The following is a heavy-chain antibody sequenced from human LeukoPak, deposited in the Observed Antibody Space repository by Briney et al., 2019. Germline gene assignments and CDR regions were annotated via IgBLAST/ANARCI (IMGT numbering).Heavy chain of an antibody. CDR1: GFTFSSYG. Sequence: PGGSLRLSCAASGFTFSSYGMHWVRQAPGKGLEWVGFIRSKAFGGTTQYAASVKGRFTISRDDSESIAYLQMNSLITEDTAVYYCTRDISSGSGGGYWGRGTLVTVSS. CDR3: TRDISSGSGGGY. J-gene: IGHJ4*01. CDR2: IRSKAFGGTT. V-gene: IGHV3-49*04. D-gene: IGHD6-19*01.